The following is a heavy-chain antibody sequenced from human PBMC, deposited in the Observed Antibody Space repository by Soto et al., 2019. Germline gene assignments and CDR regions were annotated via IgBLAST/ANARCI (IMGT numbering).Heavy chain of an antibody. V-gene: IGHV3-30*18. D-gene: IGHD6-19*01. Sequence: QVQLVESGGGVVPPGRSLRLSCAASGFIFSGYDIHWVRQAPGKGLEWVAGISYDGSNKYYADSVKGRFTISRDNSKNTLFLQMSSLRAEDTAVHFCAKEESSGWYTYFDYWGQGILVTVST. CDR2: ISYDGSNK. CDR3: AKEESSGWYTYFDY. J-gene: IGHJ4*02. CDR1: GFIFSGYD.